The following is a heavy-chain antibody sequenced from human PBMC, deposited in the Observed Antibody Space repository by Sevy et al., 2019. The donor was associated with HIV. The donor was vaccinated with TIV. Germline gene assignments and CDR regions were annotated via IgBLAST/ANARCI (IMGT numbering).Heavy chain of an antibody. CDR3: AKDLQAGATIEGSGFDY. CDR1: GFTFSSYG. CDR2: ISYDGSNK. Sequence: GGSLRLSCAASGFTFSSYGMHWVRQAPGKGLEWVAVISYDGSNKYYADSVKGQFTISRDNSKNTLYLQMNSLRAEDTAVYYCAKDLQAGATIEGSGFDYWGQGTLVTVSS. V-gene: IGHV3-30*18. D-gene: IGHD1-26*01. J-gene: IGHJ4*02.